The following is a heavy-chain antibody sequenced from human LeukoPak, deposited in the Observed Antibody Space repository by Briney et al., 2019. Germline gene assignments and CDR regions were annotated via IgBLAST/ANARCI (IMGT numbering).Heavy chain of an antibody. CDR1: GGSISSYF. CDR3: ARDGADVYGRAFDY. D-gene: IGHD3-10*01. CDR2: IHASGTT. J-gene: IGHJ4*02. V-gene: IGHV4-4*07. Sequence: IPSETLSLTCNVSGGSISSYFWTWIRQPAGKGLEWLGRIHASGTTNYNSSLKSRVSMSVDTSKNQFSLKLTSVTAADTAVYFCARDGADVYGRAFDYWGQGTLVSVSS.